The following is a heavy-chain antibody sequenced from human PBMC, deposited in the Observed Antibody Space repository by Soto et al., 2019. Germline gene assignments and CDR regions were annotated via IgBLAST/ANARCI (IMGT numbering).Heavy chain of an antibody. CDR2: IYYNGSA. J-gene: IGHJ3*02. CDR3: AREGLDLRDWYRNYAFDI. V-gene: IGHV4-61*01. Sequence: SDALSLSCIVSGVSINTSISDSTWIRQFPGERLEWIGYIYYNGSAEYNPSLMSRLTISMDTSKNQFSLELSSVTSADTPVYFCAREGLDLRDWYRNYAFDISGQGRVXTV. D-gene: IGHD3-9*01. CDR1: GVSINTSISD.